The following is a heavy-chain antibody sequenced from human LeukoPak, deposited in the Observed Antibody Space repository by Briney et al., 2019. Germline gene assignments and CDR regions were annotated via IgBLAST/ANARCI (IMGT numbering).Heavy chain of an antibody. Sequence: SVKVSCKASGGTFSSYAISWVRQAPGQGLEWMGRTIPILGIANYAQKFQGRVTITADKSTSTAYMELSSLRSEDTAVYYCAREDGFSFWGQGTLVTVSS. CDR1: GGTFSSYA. V-gene: IGHV1-69*04. J-gene: IGHJ4*02. CDR2: TIPILGIA. CDR3: AREDGFSF. D-gene: IGHD3-3*01.